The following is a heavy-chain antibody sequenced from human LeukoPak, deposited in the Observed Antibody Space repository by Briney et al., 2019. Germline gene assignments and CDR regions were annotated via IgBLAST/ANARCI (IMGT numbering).Heavy chain of an antibody. Sequence: SETLSLTCAVSGGSISSYYLSWIRQPPGKGLEWIGYIYYSGSTNYNPSLKSRVTISVDTSKNQFSLKLSSVTAADTAVYYCARGLRNWFDPWGQGTLVTVSS. J-gene: IGHJ5*02. CDR2: IYYSGST. V-gene: IGHV4-59*01. CDR3: ARGLRNWFDP. CDR1: GGSISSYY.